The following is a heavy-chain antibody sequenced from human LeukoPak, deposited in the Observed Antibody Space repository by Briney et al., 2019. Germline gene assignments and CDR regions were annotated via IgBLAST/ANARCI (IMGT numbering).Heavy chain of an antibody. J-gene: IGHJ4*02. CDR3: ARGFNTAMVTR. V-gene: IGHV4-59*01. CDR2: IYYSGST. Sequence: SETLSLTCAVYGGSFSGYYWSWIRQPPGKGLEWIGYIYYSGSTNYNPSLKSRVTISVDTSKNQFSLKLSSVTAADTAVYYCARGFNTAMVTRWGQGTLVTVSS. D-gene: IGHD5-18*01. CDR1: GGSFSGYY.